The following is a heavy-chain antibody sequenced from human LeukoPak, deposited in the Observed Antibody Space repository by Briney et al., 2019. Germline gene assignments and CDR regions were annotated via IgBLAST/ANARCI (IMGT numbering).Heavy chain of an antibody. CDR1: GGSFSGYY. J-gene: IGHJ4*02. D-gene: IGHD2-8*01. Sequence: SETLSLACAVYGGSFSGYYWSWIRQPPGKGLEWIGEINHSGSTNYNPSLKSRVTISVDTSKNQFSLKLSSVTAADTAVYYCARRAWGYCTNGVCYTSYAFDYWGQGTLVTVSS. V-gene: IGHV4-34*01. CDR3: ARRAWGYCTNGVCYTSYAFDY. CDR2: INHSGST.